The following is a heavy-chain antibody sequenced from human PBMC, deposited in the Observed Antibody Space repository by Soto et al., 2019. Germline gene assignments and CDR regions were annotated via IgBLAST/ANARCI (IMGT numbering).Heavy chain of an antibody. Sequence: SETLSLTCAVSGGSISRGGFSWSWIRQPPGKGLECIGYIYHTGSTYYNPSLKSRVISVDRSKNQFSLRLSSVTAADTAIYYCARATFVRKGYYDASDYCFFDYWGQGTLVTVSS. CDR2: IYHTGST. D-gene: IGHD3-22*01. CDR3: ARATFVRKGYYDASDYCFFDY. V-gene: IGHV4-30-2*01. CDR1: GGSISRGGFS. J-gene: IGHJ4*02.